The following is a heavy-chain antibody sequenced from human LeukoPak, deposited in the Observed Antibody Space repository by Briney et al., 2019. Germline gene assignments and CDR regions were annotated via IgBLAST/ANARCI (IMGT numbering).Heavy chain of an antibody. V-gene: IGHV3-48*03. CDR3: SSYCSARTCYGYFHR. CDR2: ISNTGSLI. CDR1: GFTSNPSD. D-gene: IGHD2-15*01. Sequence: GGSLRLSCAASGFTSNPSDLNWVRQAPGKGLEWISSISNTGSLIYYADSVKGRFTISRDNAKNLLYLQMNSLRAEDPGLYYCSSYCSARTCYGYFHRCGQGALVSVSS. J-gene: IGHJ1*01.